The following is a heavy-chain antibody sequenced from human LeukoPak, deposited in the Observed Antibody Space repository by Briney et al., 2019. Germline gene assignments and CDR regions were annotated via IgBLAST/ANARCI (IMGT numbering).Heavy chain of an antibody. Sequence: GGSLRLSCAASGFTFSSYSMNWVRQAPGKGLEWVSSINSSSSYIYYADSVKGRFTIPRDNAKNSLYPQMNSLRAEDTAVYYCARFLYPGSRYFYYWGQGTLVTVSS. V-gene: IGHV3-21*01. D-gene: IGHD3-16*01. J-gene: IGHJ4*02. CDR2: INSSSSYI. CDR3: ARFLYPGSRYFYY. CDR1: GFTFSSYS.